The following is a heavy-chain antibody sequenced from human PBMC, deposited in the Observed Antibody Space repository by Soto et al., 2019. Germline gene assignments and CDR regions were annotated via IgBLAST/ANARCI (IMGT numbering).Heavy chain of an antibody. CDR1: DDTFTDYY. V-gene: IGHV1-2*02. CDR3: ARDRSTIFGVVITAGYYGMDV. J-gene: IGHJ6*02. Sequence: QVHLVQSGAEVKKPGASVKVSCKASDDTFTDYYIHWVRQAPGQGLEWLGWINPHSGGTKYVQEFQGRVTMTRDTSINTAYMRLSRLTSDDTAVYFCARDRSTIFGVVITAGYYGMDVWGQGTAVTVSS. CDR2: INPHSGGT. D-gene: IGHD3-3*01.